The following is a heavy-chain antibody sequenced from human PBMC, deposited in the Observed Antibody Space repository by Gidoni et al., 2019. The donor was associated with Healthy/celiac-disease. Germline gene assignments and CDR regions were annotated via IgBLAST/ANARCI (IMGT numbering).Heavy chain of an antibody. V-gene: IGHV4-61*02. D-gene: IGHD1-26*01. J-gene: IGHJ3*02. CDR2: IYTSGST. CDR1: GGSISSGSYY. Sequence: QVQLQESGPGLVKPSQTLSLTCTVSGGSISSGSYYWSWIRQPAGKGLEWIARIYTSGSTNYNPSLKSRVTISVDTSKNQFYLKLSSVTAADTAVYYCATSQTLIVGATIDIWGQGTMVTVSS. CDR3: ATSQTLIVGATIDI.